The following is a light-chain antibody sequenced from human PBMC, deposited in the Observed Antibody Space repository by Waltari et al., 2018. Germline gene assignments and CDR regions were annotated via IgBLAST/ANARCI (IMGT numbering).Light chain of an antibody. CDR3: QQSYRTPPIT. Sequence: DIQMTQSPSSLSASLGDRVTITCRARQSISSYLNWYQQKPGNAPTLLIDAASSLQSGVPTRCSSSGATTDFTLTISRLQPEDVATYYCQQSYRTPPITFGQGTRLEIK. CDR1: QSISSY. J-gene: IGKJ5*01. V-gene: IGKV1-39*01. CDR2: AAS.